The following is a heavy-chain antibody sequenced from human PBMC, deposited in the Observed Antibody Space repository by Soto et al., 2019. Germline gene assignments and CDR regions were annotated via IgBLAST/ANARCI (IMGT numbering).Heavy chain of an antibody. CDR3: VKVRGGCYAYYFDY. Sequence: EVQLLESGGGLEQPGGSLRVSCAASGFIFSSYAMNWVRQTPGKGLEWVSGISGSGVSTYYADSVKGRFSISRDNSKNTLYLQMNSLRAEDTAIYYCVKVRGGCYAYYFDYWGQGTLVTVSS. V-gene: IGHV3-23*01. D-gene: IGHD3-10*01. CDR1: GFIFSSYA. J-gene: IGHJ4*02. CDR2: ISGSGVST.